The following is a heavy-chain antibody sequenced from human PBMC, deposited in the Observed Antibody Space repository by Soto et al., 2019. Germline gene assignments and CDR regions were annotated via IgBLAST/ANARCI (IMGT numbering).Heavy chain of an antibody. CDR2: ISSSSSYI. V-gene: IGHV3-21*01. D-gene: IGHD6-13*01. CDR3: ARNGGSSWADGFSHYMDV. J-gene: IGHJ6*03. Sequence: GGSLRLSCAASGFTFSSYSMNWVRQAPGKGLEWVSSISSSSSYIYYADSVKGRFTISRDNAKNSLYLQMNSLRAEDTAVYYCARNGGSSWADGFSHYMDVWGKGTTVTVSS. CDR1: GFTFSSYS.